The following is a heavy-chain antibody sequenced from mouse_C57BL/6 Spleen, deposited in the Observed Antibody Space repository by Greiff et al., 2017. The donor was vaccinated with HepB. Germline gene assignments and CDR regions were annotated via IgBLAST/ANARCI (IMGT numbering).Heavy chain of an antibody. CDR3: ARMREGYSSRMDY. CDR2: IDPSDSET. D-gene: IGHD1-1*01. Sequence: QVQLKESGAELVRPGSSVKLSCKASGYTFTSYWMHWVKQRPIQGLEWIGNIDPSDSETHYNQKFKDKATLTVDKSSSTAYMQLSSLTSEDSAVYYCARMREGYSSRMDYWGQGTTLTVSS. CDR1: GYTFTSYW. V-gene: IGHV1-52*01. J-gene: IGHJ2*01.